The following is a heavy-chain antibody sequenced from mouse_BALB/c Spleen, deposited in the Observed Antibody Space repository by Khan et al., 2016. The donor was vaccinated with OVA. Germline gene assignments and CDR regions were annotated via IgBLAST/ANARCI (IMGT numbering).Heavy chain of an antibody. CDR2: IWGGGGT. CDR1: GFSLSRYN. V-gene: IGHV2-6-4*01. J-gene: IGHJ4*01. Sequence: QVQLQQSGPGLVAPSQSLSITCTVSGFSLSRYNIHWVRQPPGKGLEWLGMIWGGGGTDYNSTLKSRLSISKDNSKSQVFLKMNSLQTDDTAMYYCARAYYRYDGYYAMDYWGQGPSVIFSS. CDR3: ARAYYRYDGYYAMDY. D-gene: IGHD2-14*01.